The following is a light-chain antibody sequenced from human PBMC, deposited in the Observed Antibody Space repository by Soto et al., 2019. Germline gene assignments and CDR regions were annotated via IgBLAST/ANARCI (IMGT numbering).Light chain of an antibody. Sequence: EIVISKSPVTLTESPGERATFSCRASQSVSSNLAWYQQKPGQAPRLLIYGASIRATGIPGRFSGSGSGTEFTLTISSLQSEDSAVYYSQHCNTWATWTFCQGGKVDIK. CDR1: QSVSSN. J-gene: IGKJ1*01. CDR2: GAS. V-gene: IGKV3-15*01. CDR3: QHCNTWATWT.